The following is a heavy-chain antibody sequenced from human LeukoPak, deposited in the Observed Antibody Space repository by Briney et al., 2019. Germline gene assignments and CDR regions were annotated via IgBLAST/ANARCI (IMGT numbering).Heavy chain of an antibody. J-gene: IGHJ6*03. CDR1: GFTFSSYW. V-gene: IGHV3-7*01. CDR2: IKQDGSKK. CDR3: ARDPPYYYGSGSYNYYYYYMDV. Sequence: QTGGSLRLSCAASGFTFSSYWMSWVRQAPGKGLEWVANIKQDGSKKYYVDSVKGRFTISRDNAKNSLYLQMNSLRAEDTAVYYCARDPPYYYGSGSYNYYYYYMDVWGKGTTVTVSS. D-gene: IGHD3-10*01.